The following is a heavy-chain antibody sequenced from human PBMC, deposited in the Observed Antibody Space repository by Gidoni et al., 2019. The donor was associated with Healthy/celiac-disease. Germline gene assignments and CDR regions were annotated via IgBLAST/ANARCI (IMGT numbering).Heavy chain of an antibody. J-gene: IGHJ6*02. D-gene: IGHD1-7*01. CDR3: ARADWNYALGYYYYGMDV. V-gene: IGHV4-59*01. Sequence: NYNPSLKSRVNISVDTSKNQFSLKLSSVTAADTAVYYCARADWNYALGYYYYGMDVWGQGTTVTVSS.